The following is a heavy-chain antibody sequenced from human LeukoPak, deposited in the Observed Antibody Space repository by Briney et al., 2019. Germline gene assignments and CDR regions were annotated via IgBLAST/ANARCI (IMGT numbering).Heavy chain of an antibody. V-gene: IGHV3-48*01. CDR3: ARDGIYMDV. J-gene: IGHJ6*03. CDR2: ISSSSSTI. D-gene: IGHD1-26*01. CDR1: GFTFSSYA. Sequence: GGSLRLSCEASGFTFSSYAMNWVRQAPGKGLEWVSYISSSSSTIYYADSVKGRFTISRDNAKNSLYLQMNSLRAEDTAVYYCARDGIYMDVWGKGTTVTVSS.